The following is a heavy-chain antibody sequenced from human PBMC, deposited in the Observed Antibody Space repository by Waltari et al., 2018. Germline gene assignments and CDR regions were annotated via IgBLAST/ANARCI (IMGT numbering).Heavy chain of an antibody. Sequence: QLQLQESGPGLVKPSETLSLTCTVSGGSISRRSYYWGWIRQSPGKGLEWIASIYYSGTTYYNPTLESRVTISGDTSKNQFSLKLSSVTAADTAVYYCARHWKRNGYRSDPWGQGTLVTVSS. CDR2: IYYSGTT. V-gene: IGHV4-39*01. CDR1: GGSISRRSYY. CDR3: ARHWKRNGYRSDP. D-gene: IGHD5-12*01. J-gene: IGHJ5*02.